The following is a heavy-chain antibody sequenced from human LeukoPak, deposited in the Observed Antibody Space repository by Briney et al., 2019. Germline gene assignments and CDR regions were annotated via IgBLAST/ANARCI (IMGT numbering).Heavy chain of an antibody. J-gene: IGHJ4*02. D-gene: IGHD1-14*01. CDR3: AKEQYPGYFDF. CDR1: GFTVSRSY. Sequence: GGSLRLSCAASGFTVSRSYMSWVRQAPGKGLEWVSDIYSGGSTYYADSVKGRFTISRDNSNNTLYLQLNNVRTEDTATYFCAKEQYPGYFDFWGQGTLVTVSA. V-gene: IGHV3-53*05. CDR2: IYSGGST.